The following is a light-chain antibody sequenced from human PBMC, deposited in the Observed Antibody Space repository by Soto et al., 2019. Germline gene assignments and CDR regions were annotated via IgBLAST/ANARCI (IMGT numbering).Light chain of an antibody. CDR1: QSVCKY. Sequence: EIVMSQSPATLSLSPGERATLSCRASQSVCKYLVWYQQKPGQAPRLLIYDASNRATGIPARFSGSGSGTDFALTISSLEPEDFAVYYCQQRSNWPPITFGQGTRLEIK. V-gene: IGKV3-11*01. CDR3: QQRSNWPPIT. CDR2: DAS. J-gene: IGKJ5*01.